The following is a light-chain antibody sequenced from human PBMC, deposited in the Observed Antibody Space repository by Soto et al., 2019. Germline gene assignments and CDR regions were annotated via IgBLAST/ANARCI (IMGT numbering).Light chain of an antibody. V-gene: IGKV3-15*01. CDR3: QPYNTWPET. CDR1: QSVTSH. J-gene: IGKJ1*01. CDR2: GAS. Sequence: EIGMTQSPATLSLSPGERATLSCRASQSVTSHLAWYQQKPGQAPRLLIYGASTRATGIPARFSVSGSGTEFTLTITSLQSEDVAVYYCQPYNTWPETFGQGTKVEIK.